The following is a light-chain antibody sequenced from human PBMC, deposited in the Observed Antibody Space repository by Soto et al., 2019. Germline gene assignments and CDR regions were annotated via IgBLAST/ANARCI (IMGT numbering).Light chain of an antibody. Sequence: EIVLTQSPGTLSLSPGERATLSCRASQSVGTYLAWYQHKPGQAPRLLIHGASNRATGIPDRFSGSGSGTDFTLTICRLEPEDFAMYYCQQYDGSPRPFGQGTKVEIK. CDR3: QQYDGSPRP. CDR1: QSVGTY. CDR2: GAS. J-gene: IGKJ1*01. V-gene: IGKV3-20*01.